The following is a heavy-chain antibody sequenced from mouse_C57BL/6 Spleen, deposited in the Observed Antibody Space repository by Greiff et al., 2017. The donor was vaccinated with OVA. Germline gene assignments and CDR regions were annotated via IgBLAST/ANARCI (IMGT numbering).Heavy chain of an antibody. CDR1: GYSITSGYY. D-gene: IGHD1-1*01. V-gene: IGHV3-6*01. CDR3: ARGNYYYGSSRDWYFDV. CDR2: ISYDGSN. Sequence: VQLKESGPGLVKPSQSLSLTCSVTGYSITSGYYWNWIRQFPGNKLEWMGYISYDGSNNYNPSLKNRISITRDTSKNQFFLKLNSVTTEDTATYYCARGNYYYGSSRDWYFDVWGTGTTVTVSS. J-gene: IGHJ1*03.